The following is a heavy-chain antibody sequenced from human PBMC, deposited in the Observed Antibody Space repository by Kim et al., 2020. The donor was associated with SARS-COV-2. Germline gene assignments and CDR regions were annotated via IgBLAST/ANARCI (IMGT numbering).Heavy chain of an antibody. CDR2: IWYDGSNK. CDR1: GFTFSSYG. CDR3: ARAVRDGYKLSRGYYLDY. Sequence: GGSLRLSCAASGFTFSSYGMHWVRQAPGKGLEWVAVIWYDGSNKYYADSVKGRFTISRDNSKNTLYLQMNSLRAEDTAVYYCARAVRDGYKLSRGYYLDYWGQGTLVTVSS. D-gene: IGHD5-12*01. V-gene: IGHV3-33*01. J-gene: IGHJ4*02.